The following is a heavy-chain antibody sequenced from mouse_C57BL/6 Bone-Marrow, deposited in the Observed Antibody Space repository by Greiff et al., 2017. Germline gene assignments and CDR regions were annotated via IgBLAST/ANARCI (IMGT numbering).Heavy chain of an antibody. CDR2: IYPGDGDT. Sequence: QVHVKQSGAELVKPGASVKISCKASGYAFSSYWMNWVKQRPGKGLEWIGQIYPGDGDTNYNGKFKGKATLTADKSSSTAYMQLSSLTSEDSAVYFCARLISYWYFDVWGTGTTVTVSS. V-gene: IGHV1-80*01. J-gene: IGHJ1*03. CDR1: GYAFSSYW. CDR3: ARLISYWYFDV.